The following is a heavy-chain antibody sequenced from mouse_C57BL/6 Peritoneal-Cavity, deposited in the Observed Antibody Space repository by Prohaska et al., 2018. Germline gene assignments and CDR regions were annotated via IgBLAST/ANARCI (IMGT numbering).Heavy chain of an antibody. CDR2: INPSNGGT. Sequence: VKLSSKASGYTFTTYWLHWVKLWPGQCLEWIGNINPSNGGTNYNEKFKSKATLTVDKSSSTAYMQLSSLTSEDSAVYYCESSYYGFDYWGQGTTLTVSS. CDR3: ESSYYGFDY. V-gene: IGHV1-53*01. D-gene: IGHD2-10*01. CDR1: GYTFTTYW. J-gene: IGHJ2*01.